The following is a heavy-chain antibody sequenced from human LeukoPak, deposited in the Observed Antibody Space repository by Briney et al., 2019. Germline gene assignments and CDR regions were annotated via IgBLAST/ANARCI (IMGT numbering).Heavy chain of an antibody. J-gene: IGHJ4*02. CDR2: MTPNSSNT. V-gene: IGHV1-8*01. CDR1: GYSFTSKD. CDR3: ARGRNGVTISY. D-gene: IGHD3-10*01. Sequence: ASVTVSYKASGYSFTSKDINWVGQAPGQGIEWMRCMTPNSSNTRYAHQFQCRVTITMNTSIITPYMELISLRSEDTAVYYCARGRNGVTISYWGQGTLVTVSS.